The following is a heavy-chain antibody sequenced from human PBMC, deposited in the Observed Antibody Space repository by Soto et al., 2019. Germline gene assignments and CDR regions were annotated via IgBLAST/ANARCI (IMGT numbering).Heavy chain of an antibody. Sequence: GGSLRLSCAASGFSFSNYAMNWVRQAPGKGLEWVSAISAGGSNTNYADSVKGRFAISSDNSKNTLYLQMNGLRADDTAVYYCAKEYSTSFDYWGQGTPVTVSS. CDR1: GFSFSNYA. J-gene: IGHJ4*02. V-gene: IGHV3-23*01. CDR3: AKEYSTSFDY. CDR2: ISAGGSNT. D-gene: IGHD6-6*01.